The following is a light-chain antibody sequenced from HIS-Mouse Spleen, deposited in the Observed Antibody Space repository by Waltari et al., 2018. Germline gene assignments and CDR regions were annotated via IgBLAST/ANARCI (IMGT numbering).Light chain of an antibody. J-gene: IGLJ1*01. Sequence: SYELTQPPSVSVSTGQTASITCSGDKLGDKYACWYQQKPGQSPVLVIYQDSKRPSGSPERFSGSNSGNTATLTISGTQAMDEADYYCQAWDSSTAVFGTGTKVTVL. CDR3: QAWDSSTAV. CDR1: KLGDKY. V-gene: IGLV3-1*01. CDR2: QDS.